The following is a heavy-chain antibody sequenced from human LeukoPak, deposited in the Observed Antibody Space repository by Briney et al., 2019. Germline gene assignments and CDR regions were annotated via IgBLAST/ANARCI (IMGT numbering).Heavy chain of an antibody. Sequence: SETLSLTCTVSGGSISSSSYYWGWIRQPPGKGLEWIGYIYYSGSTNYNPSLKSRVTISVDTSKNQFSLKLSSVTAADTAVYYCARGSSSLEWLLYLDYYYMDVWGKGTTVTVSS. CDR1: GGSISSSSYY. CDR3: ARGSSSLEWLLYLDYYYMDV. V-gene: IGHV4-61*05. J-gene: IGHJ6*03. D-gene: IGHD3-3*01. CDR2: IYYSGST.